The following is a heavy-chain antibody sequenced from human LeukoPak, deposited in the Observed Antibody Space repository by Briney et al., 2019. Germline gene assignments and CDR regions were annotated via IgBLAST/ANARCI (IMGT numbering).Heavy chain of an antibody. J-gene: IGHJ4*02. D-gene: IGHD3-10*01. V-gene: IGHV3-11*04. CDR3: ARERTPKPYYGSGSYDRYYDH. Sequence: GGSLRLSCAASGFSVSDYYMNWIRQPPGKGLEWMSFISSSGSTIFYADSVKGGFTISRDTTKNTLSVQMNSLRADDTAVYYCARERTPKPYYGSGSYDRYYDHWGQGTLVTVSS. CDR1: GFSVSDYY. CDR2: ISSSGSTI.